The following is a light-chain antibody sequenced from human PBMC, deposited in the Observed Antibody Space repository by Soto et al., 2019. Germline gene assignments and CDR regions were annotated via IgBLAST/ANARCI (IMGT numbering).Light chain of an antibody. Sequence: QLVLTQSSSASASLGSSVKLTCTLSSGHSSYIIAWHQQQPGKAPRYLMKLEGSGSYNKGSGVPDRFSGSSSGADRYLTISTLQFEDEADYYCETWDFNTRVLGGGTKLTVL. J-gene: IGLJ3*02. CDR2: LEGSGSY. CDR1: SGHSSYI. CDR3: ETWDFNTRV. V-gene: IGLV4-60*02.